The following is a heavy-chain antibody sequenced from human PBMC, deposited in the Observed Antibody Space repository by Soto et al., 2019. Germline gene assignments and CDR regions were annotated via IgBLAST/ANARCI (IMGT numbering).Heavy chain of an antibody. D-gene: IGHD2-2*01. J-gene: IGHJ4*02. V-gene: IGHV3-23*01. CDR1: GFTFSSYA. Sequence: PGGSLRLSCAASGFTFSSYAMSWVRQAPGKGLEWVSAISGSGGSTYYADSVKGRFTISRDNSKNTLYLQMNSLRAEDTAVYYCAKDVSRHCSSTSCYAGIDYWGQGTLVTVSS. CDR3: AKDVSRHCSSTSCYAGIDY. CDR2: ISGSGGST.